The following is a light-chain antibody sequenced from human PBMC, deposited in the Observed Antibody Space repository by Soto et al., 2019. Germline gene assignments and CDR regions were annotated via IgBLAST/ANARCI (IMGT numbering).Light chain of an antibody. CDR3: SSYTGSSTPYV. CDR2: EVS. J-gene: IGLJ1*01. CDR1: SSDVGGYNY. V-gene: IGLV2-14*01. Sequence: QSALTQPASVSGSPGQSITISCTVTSSDVGGYNYVSWYQQHPGKAPKLMIYEVSNRPSGVSNRFSGSKSGNTASLTISGLQAEDEADYYCSSYTGSSTPYVFGTGTKLTVL.